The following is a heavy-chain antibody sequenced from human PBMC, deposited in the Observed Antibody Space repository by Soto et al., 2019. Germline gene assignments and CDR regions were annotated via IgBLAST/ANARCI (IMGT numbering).Heavy chain of an antibody. CDR3: ARVRRVANWFDP. CDR1: GGSISSGDYY. D-gene: IGHD3-10*01. CDR2: IYCSGST. J-gene: IGHJ5*02. Sequence: SETLSLTCTVSGGSISSGDYYWSWIRQPPGKGLEWIGYIYCSGSTYYNPSLKSRVTISVDTSKNQFSLKLSSATAADTAVYYCARVRRVANWFDPWGQGTLVTVSS. V-gene: IGHV4-30-4*01.